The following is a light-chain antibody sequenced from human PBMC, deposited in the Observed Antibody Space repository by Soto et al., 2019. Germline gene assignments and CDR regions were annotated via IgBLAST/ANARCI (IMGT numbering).Light chain of an antibody. CDR2: AAS. Sequence: DIQLTRSPSFLSASVGDRVTITCRASQGISSYLAWYQQKPGKAPKLLIYAASTLESGVSSRFSGSRSGTEFTLAISSLQPEDLATYYCQQLNSYPITFGGGTKVEL. CDR3: QQLNSYPIT. J-gene: IGKJ4*01. V-gene: IGKV1-9*01. CDR1: QGISSY.